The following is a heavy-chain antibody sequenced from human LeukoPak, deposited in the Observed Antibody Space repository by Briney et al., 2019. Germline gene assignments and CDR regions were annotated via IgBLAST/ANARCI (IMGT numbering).Heavy chain of an antibody. V-gene: IGHV3-30*02. CDR1: GFTFSSYG. D-gene: IGHD3-22*01. Sequence: GGSLRLSCAASGFTFSSYGMHWVRQAPGKGPEWVAFIRYDGSNKYYADSVKGRFTISRDNSKNTLYLQMNSLRAEDTAVYYCAKDLRNPAYYYDSSGYTPDWFDPWGQGTLVTVSS. J-gene: IGHJ5*02. CDR2: IRYDGSNK. CDR3: AKDLRNPAYYYDSSGYTPDWFDP.